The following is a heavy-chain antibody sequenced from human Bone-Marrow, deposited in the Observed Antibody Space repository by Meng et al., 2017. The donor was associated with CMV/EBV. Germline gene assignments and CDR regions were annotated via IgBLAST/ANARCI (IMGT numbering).Heavy chain of an antibody. CDR3: ARSPYASEELLNWFDP. Sequence: SGPTLAKPTQTLTLTCTFSGFSPTSSGVGVGWIRQPPGKALEWLALIYWNDDKRYRPSLKSRLSITKDTSRNQVVLTMTNMDPVDTATYFCARSPYASEELLNWFDPWGQGTLVTVSS. CDR1: GFSPTSSGVG. J-gene: IGHJ5*02. D-gene: IGHD3-10*01. V-gene: IGHV2-5*01. CDR2: IYWNDDK.